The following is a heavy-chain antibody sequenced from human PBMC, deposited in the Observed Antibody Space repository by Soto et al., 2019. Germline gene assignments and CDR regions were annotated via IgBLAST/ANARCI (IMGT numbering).Heavy chain of an antibody. D-gene: IGHD3-22*01. J-gene: IGHJ6*02. V-gene: IGHV1-18*04. CDR1: GYTFTSYG. CDR3: ARGADYDSSGYYYYYYGMDV. CDR2: ISAYNGNT. Sequence: ASVKVSCKASGYTFTSYGISWVRQAPGQGLEWMGWISAYNGNTNYAQKLQGRVTMTTDASTSTAYMELRSLRSDDTAVYYCARGADYDSSGYYYYYYGMDVWGQGTTVTVSS.